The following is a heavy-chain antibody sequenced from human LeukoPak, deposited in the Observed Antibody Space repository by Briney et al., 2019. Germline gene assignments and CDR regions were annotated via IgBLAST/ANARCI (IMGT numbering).Heavy chain of an antibody. CDR3: ARRGSEWNSYFYPMDV. J-gene: IGHJ6*02. Sequence: GSLRPSCAASGFTFRIYAMSWVRQAPGKGLEWVSGISGSDASTFYADSVMGRFTISRDNSMNTLYLQMNNVRAEDAAIYFCARRGSEWNSYFYPMDVWGQGTTVTVSS. CDR1: GFTFRIYA. V-gene: IGHV3-23*01. D-gene: IGHD3-3*01. CDR2: ISGSDAST.